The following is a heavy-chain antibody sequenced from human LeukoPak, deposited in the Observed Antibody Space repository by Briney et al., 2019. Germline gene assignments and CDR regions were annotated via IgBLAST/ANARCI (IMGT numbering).Heavy chain of an antibody. D-gene: IGHD2-21*02. CDR3: ARERRAYCSGDCYSFSY. J-gene: IGHJ4*02. Sequence: GGSLRFSCAASGFTFSGYSLHWVRQAPGKGLEWVAVISYDGSNKYYADSVKGRFTISRDNSKNTLYLQMNSLRAEDTAVYYCARERRAYCSGDCYSFSYWGQGTLVTVST. CDR2: ISYDGSNK. V-gene: IGHV3-30*04. CDR1: GFTFSGYS.